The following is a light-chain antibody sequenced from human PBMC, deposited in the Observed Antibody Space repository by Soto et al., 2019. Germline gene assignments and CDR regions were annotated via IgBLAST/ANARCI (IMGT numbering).Light chain of an antibody. CDR2: EVS. Sequence: QSVLTQPPSVSGSPGQSVAISCTGTSSDVGSYNRVSWYQQPPGTAPKVMIYEVSNRPSGVPDRFSGSKSGDTASLTISGLQAEDEADYYCSSYTSSNTYVFGTGTKVTVL. CDR1: SSDVGSYNR. V-gene: IGLV2-18*02. CDR3: SSYTSSNTYV. J-gene: IGLJ1*01.